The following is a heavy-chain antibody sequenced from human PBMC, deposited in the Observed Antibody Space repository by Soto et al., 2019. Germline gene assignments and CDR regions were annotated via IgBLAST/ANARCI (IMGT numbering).Heavy chain of an antibody. V-gene: IGHV2-5*02. Sequence: QITLKESGPTLVKPTQTLTLTCTFSGFSLSTSGVGVGWIRQPPGKALEWLALIYWDDDKRYSPSLKSRLTIXXDXSXTQVVLTMTNMDPVDTATYYCAHRRAGTITNNWFDPWGQGTLVTVSS. CDR1: GFSLSTSGVG. J-gene: IGHJ5*02. CDR2: IYWDDDK. CDR3: AHRRAGTITNNWFDP. D-gene: IGHD6-19*01.